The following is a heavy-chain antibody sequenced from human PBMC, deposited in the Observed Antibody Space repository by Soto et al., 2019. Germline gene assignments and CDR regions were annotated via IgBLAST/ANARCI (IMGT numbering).Heavy chain of an antibody. J-gene: IGHJ1*01. D-gene: IGHD3-22*01. CDR3: AREGQKYYYDSSGSDH. Sequence: ASVKVSCKASGYTFTSYAMHWVRQAPGQRLEWMGWINAGNGNTKYSQKFQGRVTITRDTSASTAYMELSTLRSEDTAVYYCAREGQKYYYDSSGSDHWGQGTLVTVSS. CDR2: INAGNGNT. CDR1: GYTFTSYA. V-gene: IGHV1-3*01.